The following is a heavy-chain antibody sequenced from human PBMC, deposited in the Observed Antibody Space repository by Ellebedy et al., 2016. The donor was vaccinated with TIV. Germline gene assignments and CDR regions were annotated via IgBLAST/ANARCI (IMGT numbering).Heavy chain of an antibody. J-gene: IGHJ4*02. CDR3: TPGWPPSY. D-gene: IGHD2-15*01. Sequence: GESLKIPCAASGFIFNNAWMSWVRQAPGKGLEWVGRVKSKSDGATTDYAAPVKGRFTILREDSRDTVYLEMNSLKTEDTAVYYCTPGWPPSYWGQGTLVTVSS. V-gene: IGHV3-15*01. CDR2: VKSKSDGATT. CDR1: GFIFNNAW.